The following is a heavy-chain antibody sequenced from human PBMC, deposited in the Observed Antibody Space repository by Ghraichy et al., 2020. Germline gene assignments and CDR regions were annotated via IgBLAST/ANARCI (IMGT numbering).Heavy chain of an antibody. CDR3: ARVGGGYAYYYYYYGMDV. J-gene: IGHJ6*02. CDR2: IYYSGST. CDR1: GGSISSYY. Sequence: SQTLSLTCTVSGGSISSYYWSWIRQPPGKGLEWIGYIYYSGSTNYNPSLKSRVTISVETSKNQFSLKLSSVTAADTAVYYCARVGGGYAYYYYYYGMDVWGQGTTVTVSS. D-gene: IGHD2-15*01. V-gene: IGHV4-59*01.